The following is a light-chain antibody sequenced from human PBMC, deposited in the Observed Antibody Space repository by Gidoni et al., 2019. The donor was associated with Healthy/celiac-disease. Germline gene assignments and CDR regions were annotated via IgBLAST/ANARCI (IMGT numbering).Light chain of an antibody. CDR1: QSVSSSY. CDR3: QQYDSSHLT. J-gene: IGKJ4*01. Sequence: EIVLKQSPGTLSLSPGERATLSCRASQSVSSSYLAWYQQKPGQAPRLLIYGASSRATGVPDRFSGSGSGTDFTLTISSLEPEDFAVYYCQQYDSSHLTFGGGTKVEIK. V-gene: IGKV3-20*01. CDR2: GAS.